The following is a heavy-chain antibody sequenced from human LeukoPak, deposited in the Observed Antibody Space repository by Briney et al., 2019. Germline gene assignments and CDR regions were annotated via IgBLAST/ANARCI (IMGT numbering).Heavy chain of an antibody. CDR3: AREEISSDGDAFDI. CDR1: GVSISTSSYY. J-gene: IGHJ3*02. D-gene: IGHD2-15*01. V-gene: IGHV4-39*07. Sequence: SETLSLTCTVSGVSISTSSYYWGWIRQPPGKGLEWIGNIYYSGRTYYSPSLKSRVTISVDTSKNQFSLKLSSVTAADTAVYYCAREEISSDGDAFDIWGQGTMVTVSS. CDR2: IYYSGRT.